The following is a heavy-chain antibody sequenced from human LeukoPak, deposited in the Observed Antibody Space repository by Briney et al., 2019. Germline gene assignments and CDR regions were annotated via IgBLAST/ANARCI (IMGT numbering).Heavy chain of an antibody. Sequence: PGGSLRLSCAASGLTFSSYSMNWVRQAPGKGLGWVSYISSSSSTIYYADSVKGRFTISRDNSKNTLYLQMNSLRTEDTAVYYCAKDLQLWTYLLDYWGQGTLVTVSS. D-gene: IGHD3-16*01. CDR2: ISSSSSTI. V-gene: IGHV3-48*01. J-gene: IGHJ4*02. CDR3: AKDLQLWTYLLDY. CDR1: GLTFSSYS.